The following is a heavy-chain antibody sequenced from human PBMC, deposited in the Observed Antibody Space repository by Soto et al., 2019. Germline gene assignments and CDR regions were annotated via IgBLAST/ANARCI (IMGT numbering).Heavy chain of an antibody. D-gene: IGHD3-22*01. CDR1: GCSLVAFG. J-gene: IGHJ5*01. CDR2: MHRNGGST. V-gene: IGHV3-20*03. CDR3: ARDHSCGYEYEDYGGS. Sequence: EVQLVESGGAVVRPGGSLRLAFAASGCSLVAFGRSWVRRAPAKGLGWVYGMHRNGGSTGYADSVKGGCTMSRDDAKNALYLQMNSLRAEDPAFYYCARDHSCGYEYEDYGGSWGHVTLVTVSS.